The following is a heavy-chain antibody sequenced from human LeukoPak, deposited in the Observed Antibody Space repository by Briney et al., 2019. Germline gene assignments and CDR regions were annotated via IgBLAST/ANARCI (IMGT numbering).Heavy chain of an antibody. J-gene: IGHJ4*02. V-gene: IGHV1-2*06. CDR3: ARDYCGGDCFPDY. CDR2: INPNSGDT. Sequence: ASVKVCCKASGYTFTGYYAHWVRQAPGQGLEWMGRINPNSGDTNYAQKFQGRVTMTRDTSISTAYMELSRLRSDDTAVYYCARDYCGGDCFPDYWGQGTLVTVSS. D-gene: IGHD2-21*02. CDR1: GYTFTGYY.